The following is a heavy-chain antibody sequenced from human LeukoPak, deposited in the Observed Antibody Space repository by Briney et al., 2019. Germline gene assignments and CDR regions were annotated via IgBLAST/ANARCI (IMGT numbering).Heavy chain of an antibody. CDR2: MNHSGST. J-gene: IGHJ6*03. CDR3: ARGRQDVTMIVVVMTAVSYYLDV. Sequence: SETLSHTRVDNRGSLSGYYWTSIRQTPEKGREWIGHMNHSGSTNYNPSLQSRATISVDTSKNQFSLELSSVTAADTAVYYCARGRQDVTMIVVVMTAVSYYLDVWGKGTTVTVS. CDR1: RGSLSGYY. V-gene: IGHV4-34*01. D-gene: IGHD3-22*01.